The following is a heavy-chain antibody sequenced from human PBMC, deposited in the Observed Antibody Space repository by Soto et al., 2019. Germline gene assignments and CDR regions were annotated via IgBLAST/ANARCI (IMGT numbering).Heavy chain of an antibody. CDR2: IKQDGSEK. CDR1: GFTFSSYW. V-gene: IGHV3-7*01. CDR3: ARDKEGSSTSCYALDI. J-gene: IGHJ3*02. D-gene: IGHD2-2*01. Sequence: GGSLRLSCAASGFTFSSYWMSWVRQAPGKGLEWVANIKQDGSEKYYVDSVKGRFTISRDNAKNSLYLQMNSLSAEDTAVYYCARDKEGSSTSCYALDIWGQGTMVTVSS.